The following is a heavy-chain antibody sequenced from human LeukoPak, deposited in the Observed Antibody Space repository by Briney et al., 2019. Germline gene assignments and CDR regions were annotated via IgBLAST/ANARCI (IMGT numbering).Heavy chain of an antibody. J-gene: IGHJ6*02. D-gene: IGHD2-15*01. CDR2: ISAYNGNT. CDR1: GYTFTSYG. CDR3: AREAPRIVVVVAATQYYGMDV. Sequence: ASVKVFCKASGYTFTSYGISWVRQAPGQGLEWMGWISAYNGNTNYAQKLQGRVTMTTDTSTSTAYMELRSLGSDDTAVYYCAREAPRIVVVVAATQYYGMDVWGQGTTVTVSS. V-gene: IGHV1-18*01.